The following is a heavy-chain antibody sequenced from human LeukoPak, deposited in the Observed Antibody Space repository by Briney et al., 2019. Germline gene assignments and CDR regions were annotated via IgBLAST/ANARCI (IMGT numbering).Heavy chain of an antibody. CDR3: ATGTSYRDSFDV. Sequence: GSSVKVSCKASGGTFSTYPINWVRQAPGQGLEWMGRIIPILSQSNYAQKFQGTVSITADEFTDTAYMELSSLRPEDTAVYYCATGTSYRDSFDVWGQGTMVTVSS. J-gene: IGHJ3*01. CDR1: GGTFSTYP. D-gene: IGHD3/OR15-3a*01. CDR2: IIPILSQS. V-gene: IGHV1-69*11.